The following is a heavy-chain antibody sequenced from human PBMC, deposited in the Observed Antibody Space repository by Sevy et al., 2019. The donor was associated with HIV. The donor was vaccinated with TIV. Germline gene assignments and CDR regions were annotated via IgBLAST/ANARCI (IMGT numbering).Heavy chain of an antibody. CDR3: ARDQYIAAAGSQPFDY. D-gene: IGHD6-13*01. CDR2: ISYDGSNK. CDR1: GFTFSSYA. J-gene: IGHJ4*02. V-gene: IGHV3-30-3*01. Sequence: GGSLRLFCAASGFTFSSYAMHWVRQAPGKGLEWVAVISYDGSNKYYADSVKGRFTISRDNSKNTLYLQMNSLRAEDTAVYYCARDQYIAAAGSQPFDYWGQGTLVTVSS.